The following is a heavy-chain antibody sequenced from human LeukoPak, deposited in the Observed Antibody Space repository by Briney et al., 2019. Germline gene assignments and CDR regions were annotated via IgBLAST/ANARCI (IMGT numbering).Heavy chain of an antibody. V-gene: IGHV3-48*01. CDR2: ISSSSGTI. D-gene: IGHD6-19*01. Sequence: PGGSLRLSCSASAFTFSNYGMDSVRQAPGKGLEWVSYISSSSGTIYYADSVKGRFTISRDNAKNSLDLQMHSLRAEDTAVYYCASGIGLPGGTYWGQGTLVTVSS. CDR1: AFTFSNYG. J-gene: IGHJ4*02. CDR3: ASGIGLPGGTY.